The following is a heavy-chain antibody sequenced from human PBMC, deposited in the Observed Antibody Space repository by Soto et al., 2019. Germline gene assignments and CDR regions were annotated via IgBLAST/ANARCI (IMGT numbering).Heavy chain of an antibody. J-gene: IGHJ4*02. CDR1: GGSFSAYY. Sequence: SETLSLTCAVSGGSFSAYYWNWVRQTPGKGLEWIGEINYNGVTNYSPSLKSRVTISIDTSKNQFSLRLSSVTAADTALYYCARGKGGFSYGPFFEFWGQGALVTVSA. V-gene: IGHV4-34*01. D-gene: IGHD5-18*01. CDR2: INYNGVT. CDR3: ARGKGGFSYGPFFEF.